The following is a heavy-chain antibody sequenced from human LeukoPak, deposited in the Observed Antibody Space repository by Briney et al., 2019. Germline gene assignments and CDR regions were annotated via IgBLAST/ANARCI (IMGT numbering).Heavy chain of an antibody. J-gene: IGHJ4*02. D-gene: IGHD3-22*01. CDR2: IIPIFGTA. CDR1: GGTFSSYA. CDR3: ARGYYDSSGYYPLLDY. Sequence: GSSVKVSCKASGGTFSSYAISWVRQAPGQGLEWMGGIIPIFGTANYAQKFQGRVTITADESTSTAYMELSSLRPEDTAVYYCARGYYDSSGYYPLLDYWGQGTLVTVSS. V-gene: IGHV1-69*01.